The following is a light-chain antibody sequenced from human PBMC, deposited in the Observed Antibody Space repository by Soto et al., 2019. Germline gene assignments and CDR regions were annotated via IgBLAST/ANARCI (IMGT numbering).Light chain of an antibody. CDR3: QQSYTSPRT. V-gene: IGKV1-39*01. Sequence: DIQMTQSPSSLSASVGDRVTITCRASQPITNYLNWYQQKPGRAPKLLIYVASNLQTGVPSRFSDGGSEKEVTLAINSLQSEYFATYFCQQSYTSPRTFGQGTSVELK. CDR2: VAS. CDR1: QPITNY. J-gene: IGKJ1*01.